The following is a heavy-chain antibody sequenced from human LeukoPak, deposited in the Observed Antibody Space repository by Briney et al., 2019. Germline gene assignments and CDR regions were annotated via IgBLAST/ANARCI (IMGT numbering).Heavy chain of an antibody. CDR2: INSDGSST. Sequence: GGSLRLSCAASGFTFSSYWMHWVRQAPGKGQVWVSRINSDGSSTSYADSVKGRFTISRDNAKNTLYPQMNSLRAEDTAVYYCAREGYYDSSYWGQGTLVTVSS. J-gene: IGHJ4*02. CDR3: AREGYYDSSY. D-gene: IGHD3-22*01. V-gene: IGHV3-74*01. CDR1: GFTFSSYW.